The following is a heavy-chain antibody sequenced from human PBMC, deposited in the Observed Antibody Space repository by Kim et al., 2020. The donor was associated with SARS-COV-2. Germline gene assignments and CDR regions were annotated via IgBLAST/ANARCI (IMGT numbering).Heavy chain of an antibody. Sequence: GGSLRLSCEGSGFNFGDYGMQWVRQAPEKGLEWVSSINWNGDYIDYADSVKGRFSISRDNAKNSVFLQMNSLRAEDTALYYCARAYASSYYN. J-gene: IGHJ6*01. CDR2: INWNGDYI. D-gene: IGHD2-2*01. CDR3: ARAYASSYYN. V-gene: IGHV3-9*01. CDR1: GFNFGDYG.